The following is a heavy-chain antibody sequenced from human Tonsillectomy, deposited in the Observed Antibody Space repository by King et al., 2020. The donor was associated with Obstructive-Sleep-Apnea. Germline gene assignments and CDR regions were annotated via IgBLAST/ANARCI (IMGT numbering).Heavy chain of an antibody. CDR3: ASQDRGNDLWTGYY. D-gene: IGHD3/OR15-3a*01. CDR1: GGSVTSGGYY. V-gene: IGHV4-31*03. Sequence: VQLQESGPGLVKPSQTLSLTCTVSGGSVTSGGYYWSWIRQHPGKDLEWIGNIYYSGSTYYNPSLKSRVTISVDTSKNQFSLKLSSVTAADTAGYYCASQDRGNDLWTGYYWGQGTLVTVSS. J-gene: IGHJ4*02. CDR2: IYYSGST.